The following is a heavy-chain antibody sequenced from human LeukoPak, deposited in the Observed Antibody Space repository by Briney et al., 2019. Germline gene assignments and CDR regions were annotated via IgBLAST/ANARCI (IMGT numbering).Heavy chain of an antibody. J-gene: IGHJ4*02. Sequence: ASVKVSCKASGYTFTSYGINWVRPAPGQGLERMGWISAYNGNTNYAQNPQGRVTMTTDTSTTTDYMELRSVRSDDTAVYYCASDRRSYCSGSSCDSGADYWGQGTLVTVSS. V-gene: IGHV1-18*01. CDR1: GYTFTSYG. D-gene: IGHD2-15*01. CDR3: ASDRRSYCSGSSCDSGADY. CDR2: ISAYNGNT.